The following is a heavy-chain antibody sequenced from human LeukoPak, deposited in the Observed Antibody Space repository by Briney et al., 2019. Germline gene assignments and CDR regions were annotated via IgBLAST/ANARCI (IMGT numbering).Heavy chain of an antibody. D-gene: IGHD5/OR15-5a*01. CDR2: IHHSGST. CDR3: ARHLVYNWFDP. J-gene: IGHJ5*02. Sequence: SETLSLTCAVSGYSISSGYYWGWIPQTPGQGLEWIVSIHHSGSTYYNPSLKSRVSILVDTSKNQFSLKLSSVTAADTAVYYCARHLVYNWFDPWGHGTLVTVSS. CDR1: GYSISSGYY. V-gene: IGHV4-38-2*01.